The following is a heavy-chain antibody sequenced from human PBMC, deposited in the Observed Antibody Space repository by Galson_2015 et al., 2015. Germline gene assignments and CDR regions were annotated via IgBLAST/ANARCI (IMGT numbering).Heavy chain of an antibody. J-gene: IGHJ4*02. CDR3: TSSLWFGEEHVDY. CDR2: IRGKANSYAT. V-gene: IGHV3-73*01. D-gene: IGHD3-10*01. CDR1: GFTFSGSA. Sequence: SLRLSCAASGFTFSGSAMHWVRQASGKGLEWVGRIRGKANSYATAYAASVKDRFTISRDDSKHTAYLQMNSLKAEDTAVYYCTSSLWFGEEHVDYWGQGTLVTVSS.